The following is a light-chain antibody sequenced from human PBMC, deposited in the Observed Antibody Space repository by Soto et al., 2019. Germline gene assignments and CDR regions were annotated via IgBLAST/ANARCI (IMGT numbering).Light chain of an antibody. V-gene: IGLV7-46*01. CDR2: DTS. Sequence: QAVVTQGPSLTVSPGGTVTLTCGSSTGAVTGGHYPYWFQQKPGQAPRTLIYDTSNKHSWTPARFSGSLLGGKAALTLSGAQPEDEAEYYCLLSYSGARGVFGGGTKLTVL. J-gene: IGLJ3*02. CDR1: TGAVTGGHY. CDR3: LLSYSGARGV.